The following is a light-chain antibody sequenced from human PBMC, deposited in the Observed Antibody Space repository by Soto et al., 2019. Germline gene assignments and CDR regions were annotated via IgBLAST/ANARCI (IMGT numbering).Light chain of an antibody. Sequence: DIQMTQSPSTLSESVGDRVTITCRASQSISTWLAWYQQKPGKAPKLLISKASTLESGVTSRFSVSGSGTEFTLTISSLQPDDFATYYCQQYNRYSRTFGQGTKVEIK. CDR1: QSISTW. J-gene: IGKJ1*01. CDR3: QQYNRYSRT. CDR2: KAS. V-gene: IGKV1-5*03.